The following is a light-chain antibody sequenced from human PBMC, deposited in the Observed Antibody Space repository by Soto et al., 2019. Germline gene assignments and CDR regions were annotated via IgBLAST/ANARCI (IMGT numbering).Light chain of an antibody. J-gene: IGKJ4*01. CDR2: GAS. V-gene: IGKV3-20*01. CDR1: QSVSSSY. Sequence: EIVLTQSPGTPSLSPGERATLSCRASQSVSSSYLAWYQQKPGQAPRLFIYGASSRATGIPDRFSGSGSGTDFTLTISRLEPEDFAVYYCQQYGSSPRTFGGGTKVEIK. CDR3: QQYGSSPRT.